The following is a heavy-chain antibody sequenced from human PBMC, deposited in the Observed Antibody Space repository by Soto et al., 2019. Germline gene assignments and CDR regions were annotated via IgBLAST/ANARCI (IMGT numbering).Heavy chain of an antibody. Sequence: GESLKISCKGSGYSFTSYWIGWVRQMPGKGLEWMGIIYPGDSDTRYSPSFQGQVTISADKSISTAYLQWSSLKASDTAMYYCARLRWVTTVTTSWFDPWGQGTLVTVSS. CDR3: ARLRWVTTVTTSWFDP. J-gene: IGHJ5*02. V-gene: IGHV5-51*01. D-gene: IGHD4-17*01. CDR1: GYSFTSYW. CDR2: IYPGDSDT.